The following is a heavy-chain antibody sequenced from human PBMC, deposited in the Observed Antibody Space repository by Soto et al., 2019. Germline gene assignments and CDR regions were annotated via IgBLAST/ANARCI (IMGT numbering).Heavy chain of an antibody. CDR3: ANSRGNLTSELGYSYGYAHDY. CDR1: GLTFSSYF. J-gene: IGHJ4*02. V-gene: IGHV3-30*18. D-gene: IGHD5-18*01. CDR2: ISHDGSNK. Sequence: GGSLRLSWAASGLTFSSYFMHCVRQAPGKGLERVAVISHDGSNKYYADSVKRRFTISRDNSKNLLYLQMNSLRDEDTAVYYCANSRGNLTSELGYSYGYAHDYWGQGTLVTVSS.